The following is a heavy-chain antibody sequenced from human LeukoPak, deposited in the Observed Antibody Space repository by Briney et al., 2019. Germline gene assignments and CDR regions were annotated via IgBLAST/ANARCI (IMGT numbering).Heavy chain of an antibody. V-gene: IGHV3-9*01. CDR3: AKDTTIAVAGGTHGYFDY. CDR2: ISWNSGSI. Sequence: GGSLRLSCAASGFTFDDYAMHWVRQAPGKGLEWVSGISWNSGSIGYADSVKGRFTISRDNAKNSLYLQMNSLRAEDTALYYCAKDTTIAVAGGTHGYFDYWGQGTLVTVSS. J-gene: IGHJ4*02. CDR1: GFTFDDYA. D-gene: IGHD6-19*01.